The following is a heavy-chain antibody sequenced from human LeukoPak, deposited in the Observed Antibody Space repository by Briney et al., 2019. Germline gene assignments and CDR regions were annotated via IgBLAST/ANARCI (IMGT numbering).Heavy chain of an antibody. CDR2: ISGSGENI. Sequence: HAGGSLRLSCAASGFTFSGYAVSWVRQAPGKGLEWVSVISGSGENIYYADSVKGRFTISRDNSRNTLYLQMNSLRAGDTAVYYCVKDFDHWGQGTLVTVSS. CDR3: VKDFDH. J-gene: IGHJ4*02. CDR1: GFTFSGYA. V-gene: IGHV3-23*01.